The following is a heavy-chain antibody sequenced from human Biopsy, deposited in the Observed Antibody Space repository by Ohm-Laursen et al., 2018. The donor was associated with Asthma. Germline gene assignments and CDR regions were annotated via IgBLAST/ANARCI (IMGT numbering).Heavy chain of an antibody. CDR3: ASDFPEDYVRYNFQF. Sequence: SSVKVSCKASGGMFGNYAISWVRQALGLGLEWMGGISPIFGSSNYAQRFQGRVTITADIFTRTVYMELSSLSSDDTAVYYCASDFPEDYVRYNFQFWGQGTLVTVSS. V-gene: IGHV1-69*06. CDR1: GGMFGNYA. J-gene: IGHJ4*02. CDR2: ISPIFGSS. D-gene: IGHD4-17*01.